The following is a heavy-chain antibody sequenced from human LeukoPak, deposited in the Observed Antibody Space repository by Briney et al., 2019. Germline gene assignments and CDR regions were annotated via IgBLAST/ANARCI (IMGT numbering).Heavy chain of an antibody. D-gene: IGHD2-15*01. CDR1: GGSISTGSYY. CDR3: ATESCSGGSCYSRDY. Sequence: SETLSPTCTVSGGSISTGSYYWSWIRQPPGKGLEWIGEINHSGSTNYNPSLKSRVTISVDTSKNQFSLKLSSVTAADTAVYYCATESCSGGSCYSRDYWGQGTLVTVSS. CDR2: INHSGST. J-gene: IGHJ4*02. V-gene: IGHV4-39*07.